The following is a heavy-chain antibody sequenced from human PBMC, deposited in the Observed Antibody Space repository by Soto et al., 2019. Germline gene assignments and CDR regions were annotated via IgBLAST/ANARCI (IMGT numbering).Heavy chain of an antibody. Sequence: QVQLVESGGGVVQPGRSLRLSCAASGFMFTNHGMHWVRQAPGKGLEWVAVIWADGNKRYYADSVKGRFTVSRDTSNNTLYLQMNNLRAEGTSSYYCVRGDTWSDAASDYWGQGTLVTVSS. CDR2: IWADGNKR. CDR1: GFMFTNHG. V-gene: IGHV3-33*01. D-gene: IGHD1-1*01. CDR3: VRGDTWSDAASDY. J-gene: IGHJ4*02.